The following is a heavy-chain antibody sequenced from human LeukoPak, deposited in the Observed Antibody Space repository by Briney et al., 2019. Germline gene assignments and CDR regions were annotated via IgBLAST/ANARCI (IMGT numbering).Heavy chain of an antibody. V-gene: IGHV3-21*01. CDR2: ISSSSSYI. J-gene: IGHJ5*02. Sequence: PGGSLRLSCAASGFTFSSYSMNWVRQAPGKGLEWVSSISSSSSYIYYADSVKGRFTISRDNAKNSLYLQMNSLRAEDTAVYYCASTSSSWSPEFDPWGQGTLVTVSS. D-gene: IGHD6-13*01. CDR1: GFTFSSYS. CDR3: ASTSSSWSPEFDP.